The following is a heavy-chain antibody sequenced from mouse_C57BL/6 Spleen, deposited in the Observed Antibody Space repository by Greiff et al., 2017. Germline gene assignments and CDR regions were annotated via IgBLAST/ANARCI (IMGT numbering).Heavy chain of an antibody. CDR2: INPSSGYT. CDR3: AREEDYYGLSFAY. J-gene: IGHJ3*01. Sequence: QVHVKQSGAELAKPGASVKLSCKASGYTFTSYWMHWVKQRPGQGLEWIGYINPSSGYTKYNQKFKDKATLTADKSSSTAYMQLSSLTYEDSAVYYCAREEDYYGLSFAYWGQGTLVTVSA. D-gene: IGHD1-1*01. V-gene: IGHV1-7*01. CDR1: GYTFTSYW.